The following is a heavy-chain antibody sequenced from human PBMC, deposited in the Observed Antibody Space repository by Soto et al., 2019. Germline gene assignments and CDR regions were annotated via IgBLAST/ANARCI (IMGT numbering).Heavy chain of an antibody. CDR1: GFSLSTSGVG. D-gene: IGHD3-22*01. Sequence: QITLKESGPTLVKPTQTLTLTCTFSGFSLSTSGVGVGWIRQPPGKALEWLALIYWDDDKRYSPSLKSRLTIPKDTSKNQVVLTMTNMDPVDTATYYCAHSYYDSSGNPHAFDIWGQGTMVTVSS. V-gene: IGHV2-5*02. CDR3: AHSYYDSSGNPHAFDI. CDR2: IYWDDDK. J-gene: IGHJ3*02.